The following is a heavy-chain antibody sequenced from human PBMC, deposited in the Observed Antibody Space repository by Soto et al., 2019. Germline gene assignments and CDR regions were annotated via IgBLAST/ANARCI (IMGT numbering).Heavy chain of an antibody. J-gene: IGHJ4*02. V-gene: IGHV1-69*02. Sequence: ASVKVSCKASGGTFSSYTISWVRQAPGQGLEWMGRIIPILGIANYAQKFQGRVTITADKSTSTAYMELSSLRSEDTAVYYCARGTSSAAGTFDYWGQGTLVTVSS. CDR2: IIPILGIA. D-gene: IGHD6-13*01. CDR1: GGTFSSYT. CDR3: ARGTSSAAGTFDY.